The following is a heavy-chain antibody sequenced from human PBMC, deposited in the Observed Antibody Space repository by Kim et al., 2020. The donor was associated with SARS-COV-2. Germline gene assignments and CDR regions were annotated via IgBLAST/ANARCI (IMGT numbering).Heavy chain of an antibody. CDR3: ARHNPEARMGGNWFDP. J-gene: IGHJ5*02. Sequence: SETLSLTCTVSGGSISSSSYYWGWIRQPPGKGLEWIGSIYYSGSTYYNPSLKSRVTISVDTSKNQFSLKLSSVTAADTAVYYCARHNPEARMGGNWFDPWGQGTLVTVSS. D-gene: IGHD3-16*01. CDR1: GGSISSSSYY. V-gene: IGHV4-39*01. CDR2: IYYSGST.